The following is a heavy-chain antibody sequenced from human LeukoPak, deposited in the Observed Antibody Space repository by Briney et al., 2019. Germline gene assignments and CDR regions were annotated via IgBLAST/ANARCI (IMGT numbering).Heavy chain of an antibody. Sequence: SETLSLTCVVSGYSISSGYHWGWIRQPPGKGLEWIGSVYRSGTTYYGPSFKSRVTISVDTSKNQISLKVRSVTAADTAMYYCARENWVFDYWGQGILVTVSS. J-gene: IGHJ4*02. CDR1: GYSISSGYH. CDR3: ARENWVFDY. V-gene: IGHV4-38-2*02. D-gene: IGHD7-27*01. CDR2: VYRSGTT.